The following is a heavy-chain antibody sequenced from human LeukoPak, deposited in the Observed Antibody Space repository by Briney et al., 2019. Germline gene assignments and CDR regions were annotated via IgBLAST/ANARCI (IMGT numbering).Heavy chain of an antibody. J-gene: IGHJ4*02. CDR1: GGSISSYY. D-gene: IGHD3-16*01. CDR3: ARGGGGVSGY. Sequence: SSETLSLTCTVSGGSISSYYWSWIRQPPGKGLEWIGYIYYSGSTNYNPSLKSRVTISLDKSKNQFSLKLSAVTAADTAVYYCARGGGGVSGYWGQGTLVTVSS. CDR2: IYYSGST. V-gene: IGHV4-59*01.